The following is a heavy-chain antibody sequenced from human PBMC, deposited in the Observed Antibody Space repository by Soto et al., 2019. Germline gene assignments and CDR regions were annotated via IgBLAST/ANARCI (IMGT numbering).Heavy chain of an antibody. D-gene: IGHD3-22*01. CDR3: ARGDSRYYDSSGQLTY. CDR2: INPSGGST. V-gene: IGHV1-46*01. J-gene: IGHJ4*02. Sequence: AASVKVSCKASGYTFTSYYMHWVRQAPGQGLEWMGIINPSGGSTSYAQKFQGRVTMTRDTSTSTVYMELSSLRSEDTAVYYCARGDSRYYDSSGQLTYWGQGTLVTVSS. CDR1: GYTFTSYY.